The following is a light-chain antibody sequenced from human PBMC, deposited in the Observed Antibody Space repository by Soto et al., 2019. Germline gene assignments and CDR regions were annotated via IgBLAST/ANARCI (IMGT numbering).Light chain of an antibody. CDR3: QQYGSSSWT. J-gene: IGKJ1*01. CDR2: GAS. Sequence: EIVLTQSPDTLSLSPGERATLSCRASQSLSSSYLDWYQHKPGQAPRLLIYGASSRATGIPDRFSGSGSGTDFTISISRMEPEDFAVYYCQQYGSSSWTFGQGTRVEI. V-gene: IGKV3-20*01. CDR1: QSLSSSY.